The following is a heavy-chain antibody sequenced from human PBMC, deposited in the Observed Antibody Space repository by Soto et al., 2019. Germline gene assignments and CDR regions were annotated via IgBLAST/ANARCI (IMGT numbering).Heavy chain of an antibody. CDR1: GGTFSSYA. CDR3: ARDNRDIVVVVAAPYYYYGMDV. V-gene: IGHV1-69*06. CDR2: ITPIFGTA. J-gene: IGHJ6*02. D-gene: IGHD2-15*01. Sequence: ASVKVSCKASGGTFSSYAISWVRQAPGQGLEWMGGITPIFGTANYAQKFQGRVTITADKSTSTAYMELSSLRSEDTAVYYCARDNRDIVVVVAAPYYYYGMDVWGQGTTVTVSS.